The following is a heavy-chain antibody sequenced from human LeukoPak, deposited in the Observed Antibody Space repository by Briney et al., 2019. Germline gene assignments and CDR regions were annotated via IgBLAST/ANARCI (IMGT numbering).Heavy chain of an antibody. Sequence: GGSLRLSCAASGFNFNTYWMSWVRQAPGKGLEWVANIKQDGSEKYYVDSVKGRFTISRDNAKNSLYLQMNSLRAEDTAVYYCAREGPYYDSSGYYLDYWGQGTLVTVSS. D-gene: IGHD3-22*01. CDR2: IKQDGSEK. CDR3: AREGPYYDSSGYYLDY. V-gene: IGHV3-7*01. J-gene: IGHJ4*02. CDR1: GFNFNTYW.